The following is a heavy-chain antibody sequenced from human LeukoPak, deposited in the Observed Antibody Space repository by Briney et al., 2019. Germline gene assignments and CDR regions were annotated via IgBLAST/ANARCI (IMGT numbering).Heavy chain of an antibody. CDR1: GFIFGDYT. CDR3: AKGRRRGYAYGPADY. V-gene: IGHV3-43*01. D-gene: IGHD5-18*01. J-gene: IGHJ4*02. Sequence: GGSLRLSCAASGFIFGDYTMYWFRRPPGKGLERVSLISWVASGSFYSDSVKGRFTISRDNTKNSLFLQMNSLKTDDTALYYCAKGRRRGYAYGPADYWGPGTLVAVSS. CDR2: ISWVASGS.